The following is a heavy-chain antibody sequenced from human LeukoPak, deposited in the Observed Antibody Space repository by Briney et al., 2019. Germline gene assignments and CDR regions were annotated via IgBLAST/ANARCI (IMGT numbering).Heavy chain of an antibody. CDR1: GGSFSSYY. J-gene: IGHJ6*03. Sequence: RPSETLSLTCTVSGGSFSSYYWSWIRQSPGKGLECLGYIYSSGNANYNPSLRSRVTMSLSPSKNQFSLKLNSVTAADTAVYYCARSLPYYYYYMDVWGKGTPVIVSS. V-gene: IGHV4-4*08. CDR3: ARSLPYYYYYMDV. CDR2: IYSSGNA.